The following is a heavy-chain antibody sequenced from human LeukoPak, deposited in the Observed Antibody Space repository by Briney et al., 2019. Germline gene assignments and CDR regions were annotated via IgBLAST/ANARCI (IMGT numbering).Heavy chain of an antibody. J-gene: IGHJ4*02. Sequence: GGSLRLSCAASGFTFSSYSMNWVRQAPGKGLEWVSSISSSSSYIYYADSVKGRFTISRDNAKNSLYLQMNSLGAEDTAVYYCARENGRGAIFDYWGQGTLVTVSS. CDR3: ARENGRGAIFDY. CDR1: GFTFSSYS. CDR2: ISSSSSYI. V-gene: IGHV3-21*01. D-gene: IGHD3-10*02.